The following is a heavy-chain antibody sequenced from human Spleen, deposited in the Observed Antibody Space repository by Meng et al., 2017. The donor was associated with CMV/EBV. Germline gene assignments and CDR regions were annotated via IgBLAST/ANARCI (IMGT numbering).Heavy chain of an antibody. J-gene: IGHJ4*02. Sequence: SETLSLTCTVSGYSISSGYYWGWIRQPPGKGLEWIGSIYHSGSTYYNPSLKSRVTISVDTSKNQFSLKLSSVTAADTAVYYCARVWTAASHYFDYWGQGTLVTVSS. D-gene: IGHD1-1*01. V-gene: IGHV4-38-2*02. CDR2: IYHSGST. CDR1: GYSISSGYY. CDR3: ARVWTAASHYFDY.